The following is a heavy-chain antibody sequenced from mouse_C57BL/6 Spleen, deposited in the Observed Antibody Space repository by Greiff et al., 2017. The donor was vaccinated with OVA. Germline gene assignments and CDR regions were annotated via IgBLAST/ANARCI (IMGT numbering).Heavy chain of an antibody. CDR1: GFTFSSYA. CDR3: TRGSYVPGDWFAY. Sequence: EVKLMESGEGLVKPGGSLKLSCAASGFTFSSYAMSWVRQTPEKRLEWVAYISSGGDYIYYADTVKGRFTISRDNARNTLYLQMSSLKSEDTDLYYCTRGSYVPGDWFAYWGQGTLVTVSA. J-gene: IGHJ3*01. CDR2: ISSGGDYI. D-gene: IGHD6-5*01. V-gene: IGHV5-9-1*02.